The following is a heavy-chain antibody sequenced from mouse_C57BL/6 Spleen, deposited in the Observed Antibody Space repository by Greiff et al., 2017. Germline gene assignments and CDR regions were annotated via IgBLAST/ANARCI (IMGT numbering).Heavy chain of an antibody. Sequence: VQLQQSGAELVRPGTSVKVSCKASGYAFTNYMIEWVKQRPGQGLAWIGVINPGSGGINYNEKFKGKATLTADKSSSTAYMQLSSRTSEDSAVYVFARWSGTRDYAMDCWGKGTTVTVSS. CDR1: GYAFTNYM. CDR3: ARWSGTRDYAMDC. D-gene: IGHD4-1*01. V-gene: IGHV1-54*01. CDR2: INPGSGGI. J-gene: IGHJ4*01.